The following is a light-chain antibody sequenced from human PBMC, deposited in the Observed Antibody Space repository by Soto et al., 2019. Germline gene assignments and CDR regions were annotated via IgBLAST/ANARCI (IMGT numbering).Light chain of an antibody. J-gene: IGKJ1*01. CDR3: QQYNDWPRT. CDR2: GAS. V-gene: IGKV3-15*01. CDR1: QSVNSK. Sequence: EIVMTQSPATLSVSPGERATLSCRASQSVNSKLAWYQQKPGQAPRLLIYGASTRATGIPARFSGSGSGTEFTLTISRLQSEDFAVYYCQQYNDWPRTFGQGTKVEIK.